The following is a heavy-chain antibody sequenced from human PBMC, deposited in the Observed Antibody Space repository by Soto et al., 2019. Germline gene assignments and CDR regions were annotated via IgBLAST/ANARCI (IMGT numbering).Heavy chain of an antibody. Sequence: QAQLQESGPGLVKPSETLSLTCTVSGGSISSYYWSWIRQPPGKGLEWIGYIYYSGSTNYNPSLKSRVTISVDTSKNQFSLKLSSVTAADTAVYYCARVRGEVLSTLFAYFDYLGQGTLVTVSS. CDR3: ARVRGEVLSTLFAYFDY. CDR2: IYYSGST. CDR1: GGSISSYY. J-gene: IGHJ4*02. V-gene: IGHV4-59*01. D-gene: IGHD3-10*01.